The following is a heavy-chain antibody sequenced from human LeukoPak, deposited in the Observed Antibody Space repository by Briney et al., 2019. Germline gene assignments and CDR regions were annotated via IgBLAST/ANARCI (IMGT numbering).Heavy chain of an antibody. V-gene: IGHV4-34*12. J-gene: IGHJ5*02. CDR2: IIPGGSI. Sequence: SETLSLTCAVYGGSFSNYYWSWIRQPPGKGLEWIGEIIPGGSINYNPSLKSRVTISVDTSQNQFSLKLSSVTAADTAVYYCARQDYRDSSGHNWFDPWGQGTQVTVSS. CDR1: GGSFSNYY. D-gene: IGHD3-22*01. CDR3: ARQDYRDSSGHNWFDP.